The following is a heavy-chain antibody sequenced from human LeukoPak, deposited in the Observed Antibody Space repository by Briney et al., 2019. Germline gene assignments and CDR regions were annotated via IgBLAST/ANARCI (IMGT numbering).Heavy chain of an antibody. CDR1: GFTFSSYA. D-gene: IGHD2-15*01. CDR2: ISGSGGST. CDR3: AKMRHFTVVVVAANEGGDY. Sequence: PGGSLRLSCAASGFTFSSYAMSWVRQAPGKGLEWVSAISGSGGSTYYADSVKGRFTISRDNSKNTLYLQMNSLRAEDTAVYYCAKMRHFTVVVVAANEGGDYWGQGTLVTVSS. V-gene: IGHV3-23*01. J-gene: IGHJ4*02.